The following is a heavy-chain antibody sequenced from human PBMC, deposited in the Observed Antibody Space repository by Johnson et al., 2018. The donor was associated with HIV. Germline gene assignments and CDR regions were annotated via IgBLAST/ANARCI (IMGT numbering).Heavy chain of an antibody. CDR1: GFTFRSFA. CDR2: ILDDVSTT. Sequence: QVQLVESGGGVVQPGRSLRLSCAASGFTFRSFAMHWVRQAPGKGLEWVALILDDVSTTYYANSVTGRFTISRDNSKKTLFLQMGSLRAEDMAVYYCARGLSYYDSSGYWSVFDIWGKGTMVTVSS. V-gene: IGHV3-30*14. D-gene: IGHD3-22*01. CDR3: ARGLSYYDSSGYWSVFDI. J-gene: IGHJ3*02.